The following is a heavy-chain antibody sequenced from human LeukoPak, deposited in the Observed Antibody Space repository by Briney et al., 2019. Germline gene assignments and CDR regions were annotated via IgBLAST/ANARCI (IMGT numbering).Heavy chain of an antibody. CDR1: GGTFSSYA. J-gene: IGHJ5*02. Sequence: ASVKVSCKASGGTFSSYAISWVRQAPGQGLEWMGRIIPILGIANYAQKFQGRVTITADKSTSTAFMELSRLRSEDTAVYYCASGEQHCTTTTCSLNWFDPWGQGTLVTVSS. D-gene: IGHD2-2*01. CDR3: ASGEQHCTTTTCSLNWFDP. V-gene: IGHV1-69*04. CDR2: IIPILGIA.